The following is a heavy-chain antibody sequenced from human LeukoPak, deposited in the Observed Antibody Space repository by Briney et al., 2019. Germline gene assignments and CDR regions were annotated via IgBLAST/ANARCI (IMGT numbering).Heavy chain of an antibody. CDR3: ARGGSSWLDY. CDR1: GFTFSGQW. J-gene: IGHJ4*02. Sequence: GGSLRLSCAGSGFTFSGQWMHWVRQTPGKGLVWVSRIHSDGGGTNYADSVKGRFTISRDNAKNTLYLQMNSLRAEDTAVYYCARGGSSWLDYWGQGTLVTVSS. V-gene: IGHV3-74*01. D-gene: IGHD6-13*01. CDR2: IHSDGGGT.